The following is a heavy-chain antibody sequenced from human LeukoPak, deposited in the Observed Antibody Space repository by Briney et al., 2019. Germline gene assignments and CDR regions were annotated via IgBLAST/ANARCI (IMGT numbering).Heavy chain of an antibody. Sequence: SSETLSLTCAVYGVSFSGYYWSWIRQPPGKGLEWIGEINHSGSTNYNPSLKSRVTISVDTSKNQFSLKLSSVTAADTAVYYCARIGLIYDYVWGSYLQAVFDYWGQGPLVTVSS. CDR1: GVSFSGYY. D-gene: IGHD3-16*02. V-gene: IGHV4-34*01. CDR3: ARIGLIYDYVWGSYLQAVFDY. CDR2: INHSGST. J-gene: IGHJ4*02.